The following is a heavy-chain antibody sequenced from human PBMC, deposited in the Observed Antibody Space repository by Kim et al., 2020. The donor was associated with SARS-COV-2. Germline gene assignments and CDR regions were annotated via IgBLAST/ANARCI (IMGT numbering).Heavy chain of an antibody. D-gene: IGHD2-2*01. CDR2: ISGSGGST. J-gene: IGHJ4*01. Sequence: GGSLRLSCAASGFTFSSYAMSWVRQAPGKGLEWVSAISGSGGSTYYADSVKGRLTISRDNSKTTLYLQMNSLRADDTAVYYSAKGGRVVPLDYWCHGTLVTVSS. V-gene: IGHV3-23*01. CDR1: GFTFSSYA. CDR3: AKGGRVVPLDY.